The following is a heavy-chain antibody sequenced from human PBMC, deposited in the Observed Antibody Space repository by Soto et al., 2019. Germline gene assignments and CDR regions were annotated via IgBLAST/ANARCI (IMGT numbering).Heavy chain of an antibody. Sequence: PGGSLRLSCAASGFTFSSYAMSWVRQAPGKGLEWVSAISGSGGSTYYADSVKGRFTISRDNSKNTLYLQMNSLRAEDTAVYYCAKDGKGYSSKYGMDVWGQGTTVTVSS. CDR2: ISGSGGST. CDR3: AKDGKGYSSKYGMDV. CDR1: GFTFSSYA. D-gene: IGHD6-13*01. V-gene: IGHV3-23*01. J-gene: IGHJ6*02.